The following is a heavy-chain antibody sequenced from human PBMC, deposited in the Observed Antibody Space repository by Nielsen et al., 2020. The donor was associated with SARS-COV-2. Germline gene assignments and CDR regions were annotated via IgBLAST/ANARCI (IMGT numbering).Heavy chain of an antibody. CDR2: IYYSGST. J-gene: IGHJ5*02. V-gene: IGHV4-59*01. CDR1: GGSISSYY. D-gene: IGHD2-2*03. CDR3: VRGTLDSRFDP. Sequence: SETLSLTCTVSGGSISSYYWSWIRQPPGKGLEWIGYIYYSGSTNYNPSLKSRVTISVDTSKNQFSLKLSSVTAADTAVYYCVRGTLDSRFDPWGQGTLVTVSS.